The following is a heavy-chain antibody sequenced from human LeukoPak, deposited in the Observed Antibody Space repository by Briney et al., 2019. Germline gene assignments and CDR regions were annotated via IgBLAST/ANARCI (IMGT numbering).Heavy chain of an antibody. V-gene: IGHV4-34*01. CDR2: INDSGST. CDR3: ARVIDYDISGYYLGY. Sequence: PSETLSLTCAVYGGSFSGYYWSWIRQPPGKGMEWIGEINDSGSTSCSPSLKSRVSISVDTSKNQFSLELSSVTAADTAVYYCARVIDYDISGYYLGYWGQGNRVTVSS. CDR1: GGSFSGYY. D-gene: IGHD3-22*01. J-gene: IGHJ4*02.